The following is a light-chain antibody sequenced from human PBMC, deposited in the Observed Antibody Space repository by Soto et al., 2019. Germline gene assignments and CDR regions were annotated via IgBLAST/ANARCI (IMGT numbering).Light chain of an antibody. CDR2: EDT. CDR3: CSYAGSGTFV. Sequence: QSALTQPASVSGSPGQSINISCTGTSSDVGSYDLVSWYQQPPGKAPKLMIYEDTKRPSVISTRFSGSKSGNAASLTISGLQAEDEADYYCCSYAGSGTFVFGTGTKLTVL. J-gene: IGLJ1*01. V-gene: IGLV2-23*01. CDR1: SSDVGSYDL.